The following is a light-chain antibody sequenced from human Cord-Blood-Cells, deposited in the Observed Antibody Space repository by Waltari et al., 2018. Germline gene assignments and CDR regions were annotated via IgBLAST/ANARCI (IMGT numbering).Light chain of an antibody. V-gene: IGKV4-1*01. CDR2: WAA. Sequence: DIVMTQSPDSLAVSLGEQATINCKFSQSVLYSSNNKNYLAWYQQKPGQPPKLLIYWAATRESGVPDRFSGSGSGTDFTLTISSLQAEDVAVYYCQQYYSTPYTFGQGTKLEIK. CDR3: QQYYSTPYT. J-gene: IGKJ2*01. CDR1: QSVLYSSNNKNY.